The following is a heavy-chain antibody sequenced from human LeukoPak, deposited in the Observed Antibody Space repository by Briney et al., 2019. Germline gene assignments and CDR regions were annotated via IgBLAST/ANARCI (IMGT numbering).Heavy chain of an antibody. CDR1: GFTFSTYG. CDR2: ISDNGERT. J-gene: IGHJ4*02. V-gene: IGHV3-23*01. Sequence: TGGSLRLSXAVSGFTFSTYGMNWVRQAPGKGLEWVSAISDNGERTYYADSVKGQFTISRDNSKSTLYLQMNSLRAEDTAVYYCAKERGVSKPFDYWGQGTLVTVSS. CDR3: AKERGVSKPFDY. D-gene: IGHD2-8*02.